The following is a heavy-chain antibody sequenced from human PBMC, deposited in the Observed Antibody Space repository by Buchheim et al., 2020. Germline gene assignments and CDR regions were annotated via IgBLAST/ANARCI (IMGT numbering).Heavy chain of an antibody. CDR3: ARVGYYDFWSGWVVYYYYGMDV. J-gene: IGHJ6*02. V-gene: IGHV3-74*01. CDR1: GFTFSSYW. D-gene: IGHD3-3*01. CDR2: INSDGSST. Sequence: EVQLVESGGGLVQPGGSLRLSCAASGFTFSSYWMHWVRQAPGKGLVWVSRINSDGSSTSYADSVKGRFTISRDNAKNTLYLQMNSLRAEDTAVYYCARVGYYDFWSGWVVYYYYGMDVWGQGTT.